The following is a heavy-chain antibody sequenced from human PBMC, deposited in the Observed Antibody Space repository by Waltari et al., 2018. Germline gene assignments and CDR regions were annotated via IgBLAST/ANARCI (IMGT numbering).Heavy chain of an antibody. CDR1: GFTFSSYA. J-gene: IGHJ4*02. Sequence: EVQLLESGGGLVQPGGSLRLSCAASGFTFSSYAMSWVRQAPGKGLDWVSAISGSGGSTYYADSVKGRFTISRDNSKNTLYLQMNSLRAEDTAVYYCAKDTTGTTDYFDYWGQGTLVTVSS. D-gene: IGHD1-7*01. CDR2: ISGSGGST. V-gene: IGHV3-23*01. CDR3: AKDTTGTTDYFDY.